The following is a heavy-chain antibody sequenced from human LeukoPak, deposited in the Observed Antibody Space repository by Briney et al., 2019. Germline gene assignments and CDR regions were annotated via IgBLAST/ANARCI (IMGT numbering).Heavy chain of an antibody. V-gene: IGHV4-39*01. J-gene: IGHJ4*02. CDR1: GGSISSSSYY. CDR2: IYYSGRI. CDR3: ARPGQGYFDS. Sequence: SETLSLTCTVSGGSISSSSYYWGWIRQPPGKGLEWIGSIYYSGRIYSNPSLKSRVTISLDTSKNQFSLKLSSVTAADTAVYYCARPGQGYFDSWGPGTPVSVPS.